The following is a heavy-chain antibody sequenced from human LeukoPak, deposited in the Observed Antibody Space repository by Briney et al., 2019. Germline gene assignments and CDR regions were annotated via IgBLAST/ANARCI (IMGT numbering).Heavy chain of an antibody. CDR2: ISGSGGST. J-gene: IGHJ4*02. CDR3: AKKSYYDSSGYYYFDF. Sequence: GGSLRLSCAASEFTFSNYGMHWVRQAPGKGLEWVSAISGSGGSTYYADSVKGRFTISRDNSKNTLYLQMNSLRAEDTAVYYCAKKSYYDSSGYYYFDFWGQGTLVTVSS. V-gene: IGHV3-23*01. D-gene: IGHD3-22*01. CDR1: EFTFSNYG.